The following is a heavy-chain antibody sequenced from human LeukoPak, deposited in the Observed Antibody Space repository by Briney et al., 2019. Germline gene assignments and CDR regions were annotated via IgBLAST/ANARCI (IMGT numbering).Heavy chain of an antibody. CDR1: GGSFSGYY. Sequence: SETLSLTCAVYGGSFSGYYWSWIRQPPGKGLEWIGEINHSGSTNYNPSLKSRATISVDTSKNQFSLKLSSVTAADTAVYYCARGGGSSSWYYYWGQGTLVTVSS. J-gene: IGHJ4*02. V-gene: IGHV4-34*01. CDR3: ARGGGSSSWYYY. CDR2: INHSGST. D-gene: IGHD6-13*01.